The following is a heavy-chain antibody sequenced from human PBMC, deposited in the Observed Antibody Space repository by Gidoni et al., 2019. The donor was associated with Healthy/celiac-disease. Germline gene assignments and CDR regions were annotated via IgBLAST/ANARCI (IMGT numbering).Heavy chain of an antibody. V-gene: IGHV3-53*01. J-gene: IGHJ4*02. CDR1: GFPVSSNY. CDR2: IYSGGGT. Sequence: EVQLVESGGGLIQPGGSLRLSCAASGFPVSSNYMSWVRQAPGKGLEWFSVIYSGGGTYYAASLKVRFTISRDNSKNTLYLQMNSLRAEDTAVYYCARGGVEMGFDYWGQGTLVTVSS. CDR3: ARGGVEMGFDY. D-gene: IGHD1-26*01.